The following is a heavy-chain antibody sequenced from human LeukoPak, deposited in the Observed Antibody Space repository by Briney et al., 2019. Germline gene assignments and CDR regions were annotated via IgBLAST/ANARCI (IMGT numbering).Heavy chain of an antibody. CDR2: IYPADSDT. CDR1: GYSFTNYW. Sequence: GKSLKISCQVSGYSFTNYWIGWVRQMRGKGLESMGIIYPADSDTTYSPSFQGQVTISVDKSFSTVYLQWSSLKASDTAMYYCARQSRDGSRTRGYYFDYWGQGTLVTVSS. D-gene: IGHD3-10*01. CDR3: ARQSRDGSRTRGYYFDY. J-gene: IGHJ4*02. V-gene: IGHV5-51*01.